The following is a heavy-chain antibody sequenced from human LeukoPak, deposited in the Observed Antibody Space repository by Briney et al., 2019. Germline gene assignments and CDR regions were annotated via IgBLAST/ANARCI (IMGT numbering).Heavy chain of an antibody. CDR2: ISGSGGST. CDR3: AKAELGYYYGSGSSYFDY. Sequence: GGSLRLSCAASGFTFSSCAMSWVRQAPGKGLEWVSAISGSGGSTYYADSVKGRFTISRDNSKNTLYLQMNSLGAEDTAVYYSAKAELGYYYGSGSSYFDYWGQGTLVTVSS. D-gene: IGHD3-10*01. V-gene: IGHV3-23*01. J-gene: IGHJ4*02. CDR1: GFTFSSCA.